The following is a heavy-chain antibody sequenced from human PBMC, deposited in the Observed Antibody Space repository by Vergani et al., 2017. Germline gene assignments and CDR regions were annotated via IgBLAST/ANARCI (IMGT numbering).Heavy chain of an antibody. CDR3: ARDIQYDILTGSSPSKGAFDI. J-gene: IGHJ3*02. V-gene: IGHV4-31*03. CDR2: IYYSGGT. D-gene: IGHD3-9*01. Sequence: QVQLQESGPGLVKPSQTLSLTCTVSGGSISSGGYYWSWIRQHPGKGLEWIGYIYYSGGTYYNPALKSRVTISVDTSKNQFSLKLSSVTAADTAVYYCARDIQYDILTGSSPSKGAFDIWGQGTMVTVSS. CDR1: GGSISSGGYY.